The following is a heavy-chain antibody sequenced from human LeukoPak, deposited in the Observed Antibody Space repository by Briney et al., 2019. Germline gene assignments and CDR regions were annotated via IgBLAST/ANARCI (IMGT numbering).Heavy chain of an antibody. D-gene: IGHD3-10*01. Sequence: SETLSLTCAIYSVSFSGYFWSWIRQPPGKGLEWIGEINYSGSTNYNPSLKSRVTISVDTSKNQFSLKLSSVTAADTAVYYCARSSYYYGADALDVWGQGTMVTVSS. CDR2: INYSGST. CDR3: ARSSYYYGADALDV. CDR1: SVSFSGYF. J-gene: IGHJ3*01. V-gene: IGHV4-34*01.